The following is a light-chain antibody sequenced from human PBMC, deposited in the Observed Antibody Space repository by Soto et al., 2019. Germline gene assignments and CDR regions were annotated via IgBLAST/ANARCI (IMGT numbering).Light chain of an antibody. Sequence: QSVLTRPPSASGTPGQRVTISCSGSSSNIGTNTVNWYLQLPGTAPKLLIYNNDQRPSGVPERFSGSKSGTSASLAISGLQSEDEANYYCAAWDDSLNGFYVFGSGTKVTVL. CDR2: NND. CDR3: AAWDDSLNGFYV. J-gene: IGLJ1*01. V-gene: IGLV1-44*01. CDR1: SSNIGTNT.